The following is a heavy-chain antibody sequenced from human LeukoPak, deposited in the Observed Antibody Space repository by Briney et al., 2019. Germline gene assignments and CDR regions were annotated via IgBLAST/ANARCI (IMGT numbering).Heavy chain of an antibody. CDR1: GFTVSSNY. D-gene: IGHD1-26*01. V-gene: IGHV3-66*01. J-gene: IGHJ3*02. Sequence: GGSLRLSCAASGFTVSSNYMSWVRQAPGKGLEWVSVIYSGGSTYYADSVKGRFTISRDNSKNTLYLRMNSLRAEDTAVYYCAREPSGSYIRDAFDIWGQGTMVTVSS. CDR2: IYSGGST. CDR3: AREPSGSYIRDAFDI.